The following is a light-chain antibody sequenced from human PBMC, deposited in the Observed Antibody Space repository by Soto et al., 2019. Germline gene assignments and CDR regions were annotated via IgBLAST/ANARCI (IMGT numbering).Light chain of an antibody. V-gene: IGLV1-51*01. Sequence: QSVLTQPPSVSAAPGQRVTISCSGSSSNIGNDYVSWYQQLPGTAPKLLIYDNNNRPSGIPDRFSGSKSGTSATLGITGLQTGDEADYYCGAWDSILSVWVFGGGTKLTVL. CDR2: DNN. J-gene: IGLJ3*02. CDR1: SSNIGNDY. CDR3: GAWDSILSVWV.